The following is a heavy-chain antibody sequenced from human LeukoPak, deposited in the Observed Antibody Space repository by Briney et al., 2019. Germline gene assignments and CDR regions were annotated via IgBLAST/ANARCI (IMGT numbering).Heavy chain of an antibody. J-gene: IGHJ4*02. V-gene: IGHV3-23*01. CDR2: TSGSGGST. Sequence: GGSPRLSCAASGFTFSSYAMSWVRQAPGKGLEWVSATSGSGGSTYYADSVKGRFTISRDNSKNTLYLQMDSLRAEDTAVYYCAKTGIVVIRGYWGQGTLVTVSS. CDR3: AKTGIVVIRGY. CDR1: GFTFSSYA. D-gene: IGHD3-22*01.